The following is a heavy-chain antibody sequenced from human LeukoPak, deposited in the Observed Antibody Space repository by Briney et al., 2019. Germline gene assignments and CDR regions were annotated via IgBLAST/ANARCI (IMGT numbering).Heavy chain of an antibody. CDR1: GFTVSSNY. D-gene: IGHD1-14*01. CDR2: IYSGGST. CDR3: ARAYTSPHAFDI. V-gene: IGHV3-53*01. Sequence: GGSLRLSCAVSGFTVSSNYMNWVRQAPGKGLEWVSVIYSGGSTYYADSVKGRFTISRDNSKNTLYLQMNSLRVEDTAVYYCARAYTSPHAFDIWGQGTMVTVSS. J-gene: IGHJ3*02.